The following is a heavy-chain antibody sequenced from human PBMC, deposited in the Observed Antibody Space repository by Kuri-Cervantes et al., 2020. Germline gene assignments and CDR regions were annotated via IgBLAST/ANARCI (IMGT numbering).Heavy chain of an antibody. Sequence: SETLSLTCTVSGGSISSYYWSWIRQPPGKGLEWIGYIYYSGSTNYNPSLKSRVTISVDTSKNQFSLKLSSVTAADTAVYYCARYCSSSTCRTFDYWGQGTLVTVSS. D-gene: IGHD2-2*01. V-gene: IGHV4-59*12. CDR1: GGSISSYY. CDR3: ARYCSSSTCRTFDY. J-gene: IGHJ4*02. CDR2: IYYSGST.